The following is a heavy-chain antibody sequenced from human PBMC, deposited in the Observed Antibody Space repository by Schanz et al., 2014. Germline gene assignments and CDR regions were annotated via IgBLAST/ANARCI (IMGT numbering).Heavy chain of an antibody. CDR1: GFTVNTNY. V-gene: IGHV3-53*01. Sequence: EVQLVESGGGLIQPGGSLRLSCAVSGFTVNTNYMSWVRQAPGKGLEWISSMYINSGSTQYADSVKGRFIISRDSSKNTLFPQMNSLRAEDRAVYFCARDGGRDGYNLAFDVWGQGTLVTVSS. J-gene: IGHJ3*01. CDR2: MYINSGST. CDR3: ARDGGRDGYNLAFDV. D-gene: IGHD5-12*01.